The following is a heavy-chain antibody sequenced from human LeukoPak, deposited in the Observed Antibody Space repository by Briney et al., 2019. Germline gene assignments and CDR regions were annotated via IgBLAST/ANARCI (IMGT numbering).Heavy chain of an antibody. CDR3: ARGGYSYGSDTTNDY. CDR1: GFTFSSYA. CDR2: ISSNGGST. Sequence: GGSLRLSCAASGFTFSSYAMHWVRQAPGKGLEYVSAISSNGGSTYYANSVKGRFTISRDNAKNSLYLQMNSLRAEDTAVYYCARGGYSYGSDTTNDYWGQGTLVTVSS. D-gene: IGHD5-18*01. V-gene: IGHV3-64*01. J-gene: IGHJ4*02.